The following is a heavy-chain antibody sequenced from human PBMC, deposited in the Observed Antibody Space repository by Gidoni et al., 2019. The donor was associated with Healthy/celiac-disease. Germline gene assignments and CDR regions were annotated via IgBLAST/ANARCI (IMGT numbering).Heavy chain of an antibody. Sequence: HVPLVPSGAEVKTPWSSVKVSCKASGGTFSSYAIRWVRQAPGQGLAWMGRIIPILGIANYAQKFQGRVTITADKSTSTAYMELSSLRSEDTAVYYCARLSTGSYYDGWGQGTLVTVSS. J-gene: IGHJ4*02. CDR1: GGTFSSYA. CDR3: ARLSTGSYYDG. V-gene: IGHV1-69*04. CDR2: IIPILGIA. D-gene: IGHD3-10*01.